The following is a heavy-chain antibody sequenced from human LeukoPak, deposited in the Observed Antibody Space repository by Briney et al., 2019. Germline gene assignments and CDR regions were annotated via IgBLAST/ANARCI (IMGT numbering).Heavy chain of an antibody. Sequence: PGGSLRLSCAASGFTFSSYSMTWVRQPPGKGLEWVSAITSSGESTDYADSVKGRFTISRDNSNNMLYLQMSSLRADDTAMYFCAKRSSSTSGYFDSWGQGILVTVSS. D-gene: IGHD6-19*01. CDR3: AKRSSSTSGYFDS. CDR1: GFTFSSYS. CDR2: ITSSGEST. V-gene: IGHV3-23*01. J-gene: IGHJ4*02.